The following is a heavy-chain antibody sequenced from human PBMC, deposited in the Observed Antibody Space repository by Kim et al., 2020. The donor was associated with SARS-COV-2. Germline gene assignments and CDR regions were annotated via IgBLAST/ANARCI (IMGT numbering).Heavy chain of an antibody. D-gene: IGHD5-12*01. CDR3: ARDRIRGRSYYYMDV. CDR1: GYTFTSYA. Sequence: ASVKVSCKASGYTFTSYAINWVRQAPGQGLEWMGWMNPNCGTADYAQKFQGRVTMTTDTSISTAYMELSSLRSEDTAVYYCARDRIRGRSYYYMDVWGKG. CDR2: MNPNCGTA. V-gene: IGHV1-8*02. J-gene: IGHJ6*03.